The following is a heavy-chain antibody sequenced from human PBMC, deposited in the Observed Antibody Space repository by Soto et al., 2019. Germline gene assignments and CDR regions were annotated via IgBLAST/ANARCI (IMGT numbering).Heavy chain of an antibody. CDR3: VRDGTKNLRDWFDR. CDR1: GGSLAGYY. CDR2: IYATGST. J-gene: IGHJ5*02. V-gene: IGHV4-4*07. Sequence: KTXESLSATGIDSGGSLAGYYLSRIRQPPGKGLEWIGRIYATGSTDYNPSLKSRLTMSVDMSKKQFYLTLRSVTAADTAMYYCVRDGTKNLRDWFDRWGQGILVTV. D-gene: IGHD1-1*01.